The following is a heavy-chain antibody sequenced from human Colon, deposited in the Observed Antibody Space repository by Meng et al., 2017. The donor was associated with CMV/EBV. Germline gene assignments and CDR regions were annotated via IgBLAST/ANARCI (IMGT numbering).Heavy chain of an antibody. Sequence: GGSLRLSCAASGFTFSDYYMSWIRQAPGKGLEWVSYISSSGSTIYYADSVKGQFTISRDNAKNSLYLQMNSLRAEDTAVYYCARAPRIFEDSTSSPSYYFDYWGQGTLVTVSS. J-gene: IGHJ4*02. CDR3: ARAPRIFEDSTSSPSYYFDY. D-gene: IGHD2-2*01. V-gene: IGHV3-11*01. CDR2: ISSSGSTI. CDR1: GFTFSDYY.